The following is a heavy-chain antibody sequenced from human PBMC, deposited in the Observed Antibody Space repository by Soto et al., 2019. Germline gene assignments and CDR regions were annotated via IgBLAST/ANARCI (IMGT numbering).Heavy chain of an antibody. V-gene: IGHV3-30*18. CDR2: ISYDGSNK. CDR3: AKVGRVGATIGWFDP. J-gene: IGHJ5*02. D-gene: IGHD1-26*01. CDR1: GFTFSSYG. Sequence: QVQLVESGGGVVQPGRSLRLSCAASGFTFSSYGMHWVRQAPGKGLEWVAVISYDGSNKYYADSVKGRFTISRDNSKNTLYLQMNSLSAEETDVYYCAKVGRVGATIGWFDPWGQGTLVTVSS.